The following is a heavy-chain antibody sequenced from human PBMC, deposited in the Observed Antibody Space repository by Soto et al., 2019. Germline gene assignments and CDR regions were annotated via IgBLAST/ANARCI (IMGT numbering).Heavy chain of an antibody. CDR1: GGSISRYY. Sequence: QVQLQESGPGLVKPSETLSLTCTVSGGSISRYYWSWIRQPPGKGLEWIGYMYNTGSTVYNPSFKXRXTXSXNTSKNQCSLKLNSVTAADTAVYYCARDLWGYCGTDCYPLDVWGQGTTVTVSS. CDR3: ARDLWGYCGTDCYPLDV. CDR2: MYNTGST. D-gene: IGHD2-21*02. V-gene: IGHV4-59*01. J-gene: IGHJ6*02.